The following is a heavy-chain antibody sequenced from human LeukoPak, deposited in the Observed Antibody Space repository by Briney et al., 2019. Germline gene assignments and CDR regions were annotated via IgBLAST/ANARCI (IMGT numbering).Heavy chain of an antibody. CDR3: ARDSDGITFGGVYSY. V-gene: IGHV4-39*07. CDR2: IYYSGST. CDR1: GGSISSSSYY. J-gene: IGHJ4*02. Sequence: SETLSLTCTVSGGSISSSSYYWGWIRQPPGKGLEWIGSIYYSGSTYYNPSLKSRVTISVDTSKNQFSLKLSSVTAADTAVYYCARDSDGITFGGVYSYWGQGTLVTVSS. D-gene: IGHD3-16*01.